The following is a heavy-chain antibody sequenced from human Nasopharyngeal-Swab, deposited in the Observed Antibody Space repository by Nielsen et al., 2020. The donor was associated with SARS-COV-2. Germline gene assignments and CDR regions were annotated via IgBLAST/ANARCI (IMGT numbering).Heavy chain of an antibody. CDR2: IDWDDDK. Sequence: WIRQPPGKALEWLALIDWDDDKYYSTSLKTRLTISKDTSKNQVVLTMTNMDPADTATYYCARSSYYDILTGYYPSSFDYWGQGTLVTVSS. D-gene: IGHD3-9*01. J-gene: IGHJ4*02. V-gene: IGHV2-70*01. CDR3: ARSSYYDILTGYYPSSFDY.